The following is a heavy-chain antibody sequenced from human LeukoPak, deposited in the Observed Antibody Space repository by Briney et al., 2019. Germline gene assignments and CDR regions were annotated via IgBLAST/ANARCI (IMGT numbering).Heavy chain of an antibody. J-gene: IGHJ4*02. CDR2: ISGSGGNT. V-gene: IGHV3-23*01. CDR3: AKDLGYRWELLRSCFDY. D-gene: IGHD1-26*01. Sequence: PGGSLRLSCAASGFTFSSYAMSWVRQAPGKGLEWVSAISGSGGNTYYADSVKGRFTISRDNSKNTLYLQMNSLRAEDTAVYYCAKDLGYRWELLRSCFDYWGQGTLVTVSS. CDR1: GFTFSSYA.